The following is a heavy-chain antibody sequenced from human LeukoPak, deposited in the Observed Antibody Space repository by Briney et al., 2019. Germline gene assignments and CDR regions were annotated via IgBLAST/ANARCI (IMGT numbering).Heavy chain of an antibody. J-gene: IGHJ4*02. CDR2: ISSSGSTI. D-gene: IGHD3-22*01. Sequence: GGSLRLSCAASGFTFSDYYMSWIRQAPGKGLEWVSYISSSGSTIYYADSVKGRFTISRDNAKNSLYLQMNSLRAEDTAVYYCTRDSPYYYDSSGYHTFDYWGQGTLVTVSS. CDR3: TRDSPYYYDSSGYHTFDY. V-gene: IGHV3-11*01. CDR1: GFTFSDYY.